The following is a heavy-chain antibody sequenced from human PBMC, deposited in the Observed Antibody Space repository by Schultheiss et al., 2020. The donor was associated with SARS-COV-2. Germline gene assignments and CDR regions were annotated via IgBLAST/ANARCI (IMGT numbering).Heavy chain of an antibody. V-gene: IGHV3-20*01. CDR1: GFTFGDYG. J-gene: IGHJ5*02. D-gene: IGHD1-26*01. CDR2: INWNGGST. Sequence: GESLKISCTASGFTFGDYGMSWVRQAPGKGLEWVSGINWNGGSTGYADSVKGRFTISRDNAKNSLYLQMNSLRAEDTALYHCARDRGSYYRWFDPWGQGTLVTVSS. CDR3: ARDRGSYYRWFDP.